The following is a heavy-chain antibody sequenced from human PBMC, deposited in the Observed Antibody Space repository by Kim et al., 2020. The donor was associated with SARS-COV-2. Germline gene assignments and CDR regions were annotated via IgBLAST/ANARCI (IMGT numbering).Heavy chain of an antibody. J-gene: IGHJ4*02. CDR2: ISSSCHT. CDR3: ARDRDGYNSFDF. D-gene: IGHD5-12*01. V-gene: IGHV3-11*06. Sequence: GGSLRLSCAASGFSFSDYYMTWIRQAPGQGLEWISDISSSCHTSYADSVKGRFTISRDSATKSLYLQMISLRAEDTAIYYCARDRDGYNSFDFWGQGTLVTVSS. CDR1: GFSFSDYY.